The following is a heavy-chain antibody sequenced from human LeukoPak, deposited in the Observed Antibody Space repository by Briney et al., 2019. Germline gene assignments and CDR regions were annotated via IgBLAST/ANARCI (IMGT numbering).Heavy chain of an antibody. CDR2: ISNNGGYT. Sequence: PGGSLRLSCAASGFTFSSSAMSWVRQAPGKGLEWVSAISNNGGYTYYADSVKGRFTISRDNSRNTLYLQMNSLRAEDTAVYYCAKIGGSGWYGIDYWGQGTLVTVSS. CDR1: GFTFSSSA. V-gene: IGHV3-23*01. J-gene: IGHJ4*02. D-gene: IGHD6-19*01. CDR3: AKIGGSGWYGIDY.